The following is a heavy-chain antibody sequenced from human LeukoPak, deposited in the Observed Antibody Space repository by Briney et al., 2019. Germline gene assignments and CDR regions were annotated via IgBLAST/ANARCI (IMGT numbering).Heavy chain of an antibody. Sequence: PSETLSLTCTVSGYSISSGYYWGWIRQPPGQGLEWIGSIYHSGSPYYNPSLKSQVTISVDTSKNQFSLKLSSVTAADTVVYYCARVIRPRITIFGVVIEGFDYWGQGTLVTVSS. V-gene: IGHV4-38-2*02. CDR3: ARVIRPRITIFGVVIEGFDY. J-gene: IGHJ4*02. D-gene: IGHD3-3*01. CDR2: IYHSGSP. CDR1: GYSISSGYY.